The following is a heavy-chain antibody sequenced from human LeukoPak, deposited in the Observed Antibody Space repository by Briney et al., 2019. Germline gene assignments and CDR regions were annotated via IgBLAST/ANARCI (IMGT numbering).Heavy chain of an antibody. Sequence: AGGSLRLSCAASGFTFSSYAMSWVRQAPGKGLEWVSAISGSGGSTYYADSVKGRFTISRDNSKNTLYLQMNSLRAEDTAVYYCAKSQGPSDDILTGYYNEWFDPWGQGTLVTVSS. CDR2: ISGSGGST. J-gene: IGHJ5*02. V-gene: IGHV3-23*01. CDR3: AKSQGPSDDILTGYYNEWFDP. D-gene: IGHD3-9*01. CDR1: GFTFSSYA.